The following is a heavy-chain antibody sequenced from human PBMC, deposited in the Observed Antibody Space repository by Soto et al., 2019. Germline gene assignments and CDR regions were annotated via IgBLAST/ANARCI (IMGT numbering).Heavy chain of an antibody. Sequence: GGSLRLSCAASGFTFRSFTMNWVRQAPGKGLEWVSTISSNSAYIYYTDALRGRFTISRDNAKNSLHLQMNSLRAEDTAVYYCTRDASRDSSARGWFEPWGQGTLVT. V-gene: IGHV3-21*01. CDR1: GFTFRSFT. CDR2: ISSNSAYI. CDR3: TRDASRDSSARGWFEP. D-gene: IGHD6-13*01. J-gene: IGHJ5*02.